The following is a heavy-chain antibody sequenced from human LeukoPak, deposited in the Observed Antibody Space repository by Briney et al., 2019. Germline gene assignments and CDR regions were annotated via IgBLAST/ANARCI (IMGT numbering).Heavy chain of an antibody. V-gene: IGHV3-7*01. D-gene: IGHD3-3*01. CDR3: ARSPTYYDFWSGYKFIDY. CDR2: IKHDGSEK. J-gene: IGHJ4*02. CDR1: GFAFSSYW. Sequence: GGSLRLSCAASGFAFSSYWMSWVRQAPGKGLEWVANIKHDGSEKYYVDSVKGRFTISRDNAKNALYLQMNSLRGEDTAVYYCARSPTYYDFWSGYKFIDYWGQGTLVTVSS.